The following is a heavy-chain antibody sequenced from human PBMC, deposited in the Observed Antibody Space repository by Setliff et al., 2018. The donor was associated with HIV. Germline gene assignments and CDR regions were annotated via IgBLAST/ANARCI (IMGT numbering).Heavy chain of an antibody. Sequence: PSETLSLTCTVSGGSITGHYCGWIRQPPGKGLEWIGNIYNGGSTNYNPSLKSRITISVDTSKNQFSLKLSSVTAADTAVYYCAREATYYYDGSGYYYFDYWGRGTLVTVSS. CDR3: AREATYYYDGSGYYYFDY. D-gene: IGHD3-22*01. CDR1: GGSITGHY. V-gene: IGHV4-59*11. J-gene: IGHJ4*02. CDR2: IYNGGST.